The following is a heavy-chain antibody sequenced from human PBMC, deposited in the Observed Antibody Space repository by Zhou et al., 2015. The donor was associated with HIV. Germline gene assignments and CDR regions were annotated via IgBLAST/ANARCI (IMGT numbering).Heavy chain of an antibody. CDR1: GFTFTIYS. D-gene: IGHD2-15*01. CDR3: ARFVVVAMEHFDN. J-gene: IGHJ4*02. V-gene: IGHV3-23*01. CDR2: ISGGADST. Sequence: EVQVLESGGRLGTAGGSLRLSCAASGFTFTIYSMAWVRQAPGKGLEWVSVISGGADSTYYAESVKGRFIISRDNSKNMLYLQMNSLRAEDTAVYYCARFVVVAMEHFDNWGQGTLVTVSS.